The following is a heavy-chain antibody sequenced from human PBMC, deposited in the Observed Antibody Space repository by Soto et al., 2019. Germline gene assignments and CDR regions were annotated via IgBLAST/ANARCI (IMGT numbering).Heavy chain of an antibody. D-gene: IGHD3-10*01. Sequence: SETLSLTCTVSGGSISSGVYYWSWIRQHPGKGLEWIGYIYYSGSTYYNPSLKSRVTISVDTSKNQFSLKLSSVTAADTAVYYCARHNYGSGSTYFDYWGQGTLVTVSS. J-gene: IGHJ4*02. CDR3: ARHNYGSGSTYFDY. CDR2: IYYSGST. CDR1: GGSISSGVYY. V-gene: IGHV4-30-4*08.